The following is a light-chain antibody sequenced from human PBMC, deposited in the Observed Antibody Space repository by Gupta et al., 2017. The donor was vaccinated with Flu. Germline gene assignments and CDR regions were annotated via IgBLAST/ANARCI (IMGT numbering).Light chain of an antibody. CDR2: EAS. J-gene: IGLJ1*01. CDR3: SSYAGNSRTFV. CDR1: DIGGYQS. Sequence: DIGGYQSVSWYQKVACKAPRLIIYEASKRPSGVPDRFSGSKSGNTASLIVSGLQTEDEADYYCSSYAGNSRTFVFGSGTTITVL. V-gene: IGLV2-8*01.